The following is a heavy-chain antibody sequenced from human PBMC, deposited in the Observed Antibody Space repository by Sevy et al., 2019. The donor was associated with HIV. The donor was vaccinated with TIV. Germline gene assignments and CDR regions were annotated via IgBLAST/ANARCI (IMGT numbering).Heavy chain of an antibody. CDR1: GYTLTELS. CDR2: FDPEDGET. CDR3: ATLPPNILLVPALDI. D-gene: IGHD2-2*01. Sequence: ASVKVSCKVSGYTLTELSMHWVRQAPGKGLEWMGGFDPEDGETIYAQRFQGRVTMTEDTSTDTAYMELSSLRSEDTAVYYCATLPPNILLVPALDIWGQGTMVTVSS. V-gene: IGHV1-24*01. J-gene: IGHJ3*02.